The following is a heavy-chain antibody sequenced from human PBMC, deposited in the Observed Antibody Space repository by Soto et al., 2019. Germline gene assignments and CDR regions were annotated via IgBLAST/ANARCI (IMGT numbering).Heavy chain of an antibody. V-gene: IGHV3-21*01. J-gene: IGHJ4*02. D-gene: IGHD3-10*01. Sequence: GGSLRLSCAASGFTFSSYSMNWVRQAPGKGLEWVSSISSSSSYIYYADSVKGRFTISRDNAKNSLYLQMNSLRAEDTAVYYCARDARRYGLDYWGQGTLVTVSS. CDR1: GFTFSSYS. CDR3: ARDARRYGLDY. CDR2: ISSSSSYI.